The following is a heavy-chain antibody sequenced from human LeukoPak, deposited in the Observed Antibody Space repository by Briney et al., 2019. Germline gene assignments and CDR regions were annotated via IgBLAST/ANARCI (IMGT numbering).Heavy chain of an antibody. V-gene: IGHV4-39*01. Sequence: ASETLSLTCTVSGGSISSSSYYWGWIRQPPGEGLEWIGSIYYSGSTYYNPSLKSRVTISVDTSKNQFSLKLSSVTAADTAVYYCARPSFRGAGSYWGQGTLVTVSS. D-gene: IGHD1-26*01. CDR3: ARPSFRGAGSY. CDR2: IYYSGST. CDR1: GGSISSSSYY. J-gene: IGHJ4*02.